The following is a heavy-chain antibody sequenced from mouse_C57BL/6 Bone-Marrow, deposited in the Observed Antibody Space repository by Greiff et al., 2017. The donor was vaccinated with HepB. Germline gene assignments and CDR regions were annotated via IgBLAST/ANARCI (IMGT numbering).Heavy chain of an antibody. J-gene: IGHJ1*03. V-gene: IGHV1-18*01. CDR1: GYTFTDYN. D-gene: IGHD1-1*01. CDR2: INPNNGGT. Sequence: EVQLQQSGPELVKPGASVKIPCKASGYTFTDYNMDWVKQSHGKSLEWIGDINPNNGGTSYNQKFKGKATLTVDKSSSTAYMELSSLTSEDTAVYYCERRDYYGSSYGYFDVWGTGTTVTVSS. CDR3: ERRDYYGSSYGYFDV.